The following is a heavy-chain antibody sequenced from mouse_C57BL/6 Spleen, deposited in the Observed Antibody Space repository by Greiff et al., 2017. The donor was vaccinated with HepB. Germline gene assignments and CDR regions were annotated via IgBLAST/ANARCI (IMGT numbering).Heavy chain of an antibody. CDR2: IDPENGDT. CDR1: GFNIKDDY. V-gene: IGHV14-4*01. D-gene: IGHD3-2*02. Sequence: EVKLMESGAELVRPGASVKLSCTASGFNIKDDYMHWVKQRPEQGLEWIGWIDPENGDTEYASKFQGKATITADTASNTAYLQLSSLTSEDTAVYYCTTTAQATRFAYWGQGTLVTVSA. CDR3: TTTAQATRFAY. J-gene: IGHJ3*01.